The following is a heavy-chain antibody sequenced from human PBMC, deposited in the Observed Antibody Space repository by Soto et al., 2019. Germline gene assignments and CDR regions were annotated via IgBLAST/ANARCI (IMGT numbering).Heavy chain of an antibody. J-gene: IGHJ3*02. D-gene: IGHD3-16*01. CDR2: ISGSGGST. CDR1: GFTFSSYA. V-gene: IGHV3-23*01. Sequence: GGSLRLSCAASGFTFSSYAMSWVRQAPGKGLEWVSAISGSGGSTYYADSVKGRFTISRDNSKNTLYLQMNSLRAEDTAVYYCAKYMMENPPERSMDAFDIWGQGTMVTVSS. CDR3: AKYMMENPPERSMDAFDI.